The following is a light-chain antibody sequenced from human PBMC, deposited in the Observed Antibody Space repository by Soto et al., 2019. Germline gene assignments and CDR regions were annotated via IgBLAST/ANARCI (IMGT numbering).Light chain of an antibody. Sequence: DIQMTQSPSSLSASVGDRVTITCRASQSISSYLNWYQQKPGKAPKLLIYAASSLQSGVPSRFSGSGSGTDFTLTISSLQPEDFATYYCQQSYSTPTFGGRTKVDIK. CDR2: AAS. J-gene: IGKJ4*01. CDR1: QSISSY. V-gene: IGKV1-39*01. CDR3: QQSYSTPT.